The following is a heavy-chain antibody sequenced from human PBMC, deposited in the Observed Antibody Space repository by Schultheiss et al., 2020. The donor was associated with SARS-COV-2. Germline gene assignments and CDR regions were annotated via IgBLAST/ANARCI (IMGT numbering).Heavy chain of an antibody. V-gene: IGHV3-7*03. CDR3: VRESRLGRADDAFDI. CDR2: IKQDGSEE. CDR1: GFTFSSYW. Sequence: GESLKISCAASGFTFSSYWMSWVRQAPGKGLEWVANIKQDGSEEFHVDSLRGRFTISRDNANNFLFLQINSLRAEDTAVYYCVRESRLGRADDAFDIWGQGTMVTGSS. D-gene: IGHD7-27*01. J-gene: IGHJ3*02.